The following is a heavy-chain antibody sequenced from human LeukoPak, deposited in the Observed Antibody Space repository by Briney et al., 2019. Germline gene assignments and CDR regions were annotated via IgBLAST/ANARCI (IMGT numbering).Heavy chain of an antibody. CDR1: GYSISSGYY. Sequence: SETLSLTCTVSGYSISSGYYWGWIRQPPGKGLEWIGSIYHSGSTYYNPSLKSRVTMSVDTSKNQFSLKLSSVTAADTAVYYCAREGYGGNPAPFDYWGPGTLVTVSS. CDR3: AREGYGGNPAPFDY. D-gene: IGHD4-23*01. V-gene: IGHV4-38-2*02. J-gene: IGHJ4*02. CDR2: IYHSGST.